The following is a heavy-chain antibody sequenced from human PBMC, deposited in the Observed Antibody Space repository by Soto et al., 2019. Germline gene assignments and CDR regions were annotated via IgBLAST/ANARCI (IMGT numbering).Heavy chain of an antibody. CDR1: GFTFDDYA. J-gene: IGHJ4*02. V-gene: IGHV3-9*01. CDR3: EKDTGITETTFFFDY. Sequence: SLRLSCAASGFTFDDYAMHWVRQAPGKGLEWVSGISWNSGSIGYADSVKGRFTISRDNAKNSLYLQMNSLRAEDTALYYCEKDTGITETTFFFDYWGRGTLVPVSS. CDR2: ISWNSGSI. D-gene: IGHD1-7*01.